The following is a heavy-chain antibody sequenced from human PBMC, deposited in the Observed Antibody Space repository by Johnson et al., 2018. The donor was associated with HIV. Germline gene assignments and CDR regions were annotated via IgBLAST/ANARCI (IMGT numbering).Heavy chain of an antibody. Sequence: QVLLVESGGGVVQPGRSLRLSCAASGFTFSSYGMHWVRQAPGNGLDWVAVIWYDGSNKNYSDSVKGRFTISRDNSKNTLYLQMNSLRAEDTAVYYCAKVLIVATGERAFDSWGQGTMVTVSA. CDR2: IWYDGSNK. CDR3: AKVLIVATGERAFDS. J-gene: IGHJ3*02. CDR1: GFTFSSYG. V-gene: IGHV3-33*06. D-gene: IGHD5-12*01.